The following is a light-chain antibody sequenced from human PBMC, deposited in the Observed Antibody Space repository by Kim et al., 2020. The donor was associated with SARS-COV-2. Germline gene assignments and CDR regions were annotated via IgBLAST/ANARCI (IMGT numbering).Light chain of an antibody. Sequence: SYELTQPPSVSVAPGKTARITCGGFNIGTNDVQWFQQKPGQAPLLVMYSNTDRPSGIPERFSGSKTGNTATLTILTVETGDEADYYCQMWDGANDLVVVG. CDR2: SNT. CDR1: NIGTND. CDR3: QMWDGANDLVV. J-gene: IGLJ2*01. V-gene: IGLV3-21*04.